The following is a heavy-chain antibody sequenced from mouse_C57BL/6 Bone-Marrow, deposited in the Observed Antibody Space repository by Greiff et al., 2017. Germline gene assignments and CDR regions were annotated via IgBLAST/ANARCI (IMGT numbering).Heavy chain of an antibody. Sequence: EVQVVESGGDLVKPGGSLKLSCAASGFTFRSYGMSWVRQTPDKRLEWVATISSGGSYTYYPDSVKGRFTISRDNAKNTLYLQMSSLKSEDTAMYYCARQGYLAYWGQGTLVTVSA. V-gene: IGHV5-6*01. CDR1: GFTFRSYG. D-gene: IGHD2-14*01. CDR2: ISSGGSYT. CDR3: ARQGYLAY. J-gene: IGHJ3*01.